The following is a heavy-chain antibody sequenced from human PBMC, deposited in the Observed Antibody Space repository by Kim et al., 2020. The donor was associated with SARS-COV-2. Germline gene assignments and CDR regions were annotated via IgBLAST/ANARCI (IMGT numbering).Heavy chain of an antibody. J-gene: IGHJ6*03. Sequence: GGSLRLSCAASGFTFSSYAMHWVRQAPGKGLEWVAVISYDGSNKYYADSVKGRFTISRDNSKNTLYLQMNSLRAEDTAVYYCARAMVQGVIRYYYYYYM. CDR3: ARAMVQGVIRYYYYYYM. D-gene: IGHD3-10*01. CDR2: ISYDGSNK. V-gene: IGHV3-30-3*01. CDR1: GFTFSSYA.